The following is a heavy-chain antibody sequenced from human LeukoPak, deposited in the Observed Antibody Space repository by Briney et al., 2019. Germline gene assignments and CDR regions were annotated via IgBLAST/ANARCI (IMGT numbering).Heavy chain of an antibody. Sequence: PGGSLILSCVSSGCTFSNYWRHWGRQAPGKGLVWVSRITSDGSSTSYADSVKRRFTISRDNAKNTLYLHMNSLRAEDTAVYYCTRDEAVGAPFDYWGQGTLVTASS. CDR3: TRDEAVGAPFDY. CDR1: GCTFSNYW. CDR2: ITSDGSST. J-gene: IGHJ4*02. D-gene: IGHD1-26*01. V-gene: IGHV3-74*01.